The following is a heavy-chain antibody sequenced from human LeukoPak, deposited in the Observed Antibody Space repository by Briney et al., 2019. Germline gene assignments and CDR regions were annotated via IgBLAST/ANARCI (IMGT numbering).Heavy chain of an antibody. V-gene: IGHV3-53*01. CDR1: GFTVSSNH. D-gene: IGHD4-11*01. Sequence: GGSLRLSCAASGFTVSSNHMSWVRQAPGKGLEWVSVISNSGDTYYADSVKGRFTVSRDNSKNTLYLEMNILRAEDTAVYYCAKPPYSSYVVPTVWGQGTLVTVSP. CDR3: AKPPYSSYVVPTV. CDR2: ISNSGDT. J-gene: IGHJ4*02.